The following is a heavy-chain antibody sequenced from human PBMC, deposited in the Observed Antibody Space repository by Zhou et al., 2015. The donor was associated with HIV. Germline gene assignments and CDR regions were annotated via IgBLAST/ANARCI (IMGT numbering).Heavy chain of an antibody. CDR3: ARGRTVDYGAQWAS. J-gene: IGHJ4*02. Sequence: QVQVVQSGAEVKKPGASVKVSCKTSGYVFATYFMHWVRQAPGQGLEWMGIINPVGGRSINAQKFQGRVTMTTDTSTRTVYMELRSLTSEDTAVYYCARGRTVDYGAQWASWGQGTLVTVSS. CDR2: INPVGGRS. V-gene: IGHV1-46*01. D-gene: IGHD4-17*01. CDR1: GYVFATYF.